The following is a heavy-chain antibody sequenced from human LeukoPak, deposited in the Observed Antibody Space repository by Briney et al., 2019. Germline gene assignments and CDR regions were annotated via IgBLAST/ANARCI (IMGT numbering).Heavy chain of an antibody. V-gene: IGHV3-48*04. CDR1: GFTFSSYS. Sequence: PGGSLRLSCAASGFTFSSYSMNWVRQAPGKGLEWVSYISSSGSTIYYADSVKGRFTISRDNAKNSLYLQMNSLRAEDTAVYYCAITMVRGVIIFKGDFDYWGQGTLVTVSS. J-gene: IGHJ4*02. D-gene: IGHD3-10*01. CDR2: ISSSGSTI. CDR3: AITMVRGVIIFKGDFDY.